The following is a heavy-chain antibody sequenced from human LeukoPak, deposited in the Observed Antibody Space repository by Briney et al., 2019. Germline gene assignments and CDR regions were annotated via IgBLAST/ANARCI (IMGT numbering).Heavy chain of an antibody. CDR3: ASRYSGYDQPFDY. J-gene: IGHJ4*02. Sequence: HPGGSLRLSCAASGFTFSSYEMNWVRQAPGKGLEWVSYISSSGSTIYYADSVKGRFTISRDNAKNPLYLQMNSLRAEDTAVYYCASRYSGYDQPFDYWGQGTLVTVSS. V-gene: IGHV3-48*03. D-gene: IGHD5-12*01. CDR2: ISSSGSTI. CDR1: GFTFSSYE.